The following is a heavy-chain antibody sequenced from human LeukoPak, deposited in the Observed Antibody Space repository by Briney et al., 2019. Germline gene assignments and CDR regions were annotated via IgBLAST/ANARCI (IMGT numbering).Heavy chain of an antibody. J-gene: IGHJ4*02. CDR2: IKQDGGEK. Sequence: GGSLRLSCAASGFTFSSYWMSWVRQAPGKGLGWVADIKQDGGEKYYVDSVKGRVTISRDDAKKSVYLQMNSLRAEDTAVYYCAREGRQWLTFFDYWGQGTLVTVSS. CDR3: AREGRQWLTFFDY. CDR1: GFTFSSYW. V-gene: IGHV3-7*04. D-gene: IGHD6-19*01.